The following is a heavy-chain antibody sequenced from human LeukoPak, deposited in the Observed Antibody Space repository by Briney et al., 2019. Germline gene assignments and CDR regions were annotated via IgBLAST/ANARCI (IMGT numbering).Heavy chain of an antibody. CDR2: IRSKAYGGTT. V-gene: IGHV3-49*03. J-gene: IGHJ4*02. D-gene: IGHD4-17*01. CDR1: GFTFGDYG. Sequence: GGSLRLSCTASGFTFGDYGMSWFRQAPGKGLEWVGFIRSKAYGGTTEYAASVEGRFTISRDDSKSIASLQMNSLKTEDTAVYYCTRVGGSYGDYAESDYWGPGTLVTVSS. CDR3: TRVGGSYGDYAESDY.